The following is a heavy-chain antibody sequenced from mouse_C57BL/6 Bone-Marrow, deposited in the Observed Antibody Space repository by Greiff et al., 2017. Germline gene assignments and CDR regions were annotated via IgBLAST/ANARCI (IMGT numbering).Heavy chain of an antibody. CDR2: ISNGGGST. CDR3: ARHVYYYGSSYAMDY. D-gene: IGHD1-1*01. CDR1: GFTFSDYY. V-gene: IGHV5-12*01. J-gene: IGHJ4*01. Sequence: EVNVVESGGGLVQPGGSLKLSCAASGFTFSDYYMYWVRQTPEKRLEWVAYISNGGGSTYYPDTVKGRFTISRDNAKNTLYLQMSRLKSEDTAMYYCARHVYYYGSSYAMDYWGQGTSVTVSS.